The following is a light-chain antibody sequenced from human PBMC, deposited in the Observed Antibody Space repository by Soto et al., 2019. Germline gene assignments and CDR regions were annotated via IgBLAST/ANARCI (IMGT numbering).Light chain of an antibody. CDR3: QQLNSYPYT. CDR2: GAS. J-gene: IGKJ2*01. Sequence: DIQLTQSPSFLSASVGDRVTITCRASQGINSYLTWYQQKPGRAPKFLIYGASTLHSGVPAGFSGSGSGTEFTFTISSLQPEDFATYYCQQLNSYPYTLGQGTKLEIK. CDR1: QGINSY. V-gene: IGKV1-9*01.